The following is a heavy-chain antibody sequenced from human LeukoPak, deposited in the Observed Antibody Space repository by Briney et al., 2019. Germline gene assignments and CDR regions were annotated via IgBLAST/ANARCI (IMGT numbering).Heavy chain of an antibody. CDR3: ASSLGEGIAARYNWFDP. CDR2: IYYSGST. Sequence: SETQSLTCTVSGGSISSSSYYWGWIRQPPGKGLEWIGSIYYSGSTYYNPSLKSRVTISVDTSKNQFSLKLSSVTATDTAVYYCASSLGEGIAARYNWFDPWGQGTLVTVSS. CDR1: GGSISSSSYY. J-gene: IGHJ5*02. V-gene: IGHV4-39*01. D-gene: IGHD6-6*01.